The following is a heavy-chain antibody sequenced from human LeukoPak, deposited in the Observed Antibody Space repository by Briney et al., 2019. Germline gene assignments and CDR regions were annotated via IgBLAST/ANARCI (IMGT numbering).Heavy chain of an antibody. Sequence: GGSLRLSCEASGFTFRGYWLHWVRQDPGKGLVWVAHTNTDGSRTTYADSVRGRFTISRDNAKNTLYLQMNSLKVDDTAIYYCARDGTGSSPGDYFYYMDVWGKGTTATVSS. CDR2: TNTDGSRT. J-gene: IGHJ6*03. CDR3: ARDGTGSSPGDYFYYMDV. D-gene: IGHD3/OR15-3a*01. V-gene: IGHV3-74*01. CDR1: GFTFRGYW.